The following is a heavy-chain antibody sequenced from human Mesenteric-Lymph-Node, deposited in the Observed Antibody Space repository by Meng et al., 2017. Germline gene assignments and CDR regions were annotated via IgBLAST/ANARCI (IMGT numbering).Heavy chain of an antibody. V-gene: IGHV4-30-4*01. J-gene: IGHJ5*02. D-gene: IGHD4-17*01. CDR1: GGYISSGDYY. CDR3: ARTNYGDYNWFDP. CDR2: IYYSGST. Sequence: VHREVSGPRLVKPFPTLSLPWPVSGGYISSGDYYLSWIRPPPGKGLEWIGYIYYSGSTYYNPSLRSRVAISIDTSKNQFSLKLTSVTAADTAVYFCARTNYGDYNWFDPWGQGTLVTVSS.